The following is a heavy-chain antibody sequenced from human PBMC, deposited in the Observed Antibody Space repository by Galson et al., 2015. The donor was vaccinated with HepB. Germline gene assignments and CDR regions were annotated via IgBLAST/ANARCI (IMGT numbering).Heavy chain of an antibody. V-gene: IGHV3-48*03. J-gene: IGHJ3*02. CDR2: ISSRGSTI. CDR3: ARDLASGYYYYAFDI. D-gene: IGHD3-22*01. Sequence: SLRLSCAASGFTFSSYAMHWVRQAPGKGLEWVSYISSRGSTIYYADSVKGRFTISRDNAKNSLYLQMNSLRAEDTAVYYCARDLASGYYYYAFDIWGQGTMVTVSS. CDR1: GFTFSSYA.